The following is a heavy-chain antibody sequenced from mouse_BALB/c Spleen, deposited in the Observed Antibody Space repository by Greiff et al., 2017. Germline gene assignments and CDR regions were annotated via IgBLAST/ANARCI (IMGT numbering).Heavy chain of an antibody. V-gene: IGHV5-15*02. Sequence: EVMLVESGGGLVQPGGSRKLSCAASGFTFSDYGMPWVRQAPGKGLEWVAFISNLAYSIYYADTVSGRFTISRENAKNTLYLEMSSLRSEDTAMYYCARAGDGSYPAWFAYWGQGTLVTVSA. CDR1: GFTFSDYG. J-gene: IGHJ3*01. CDR2: ISNLAYSI. D-gene: IGHD1-1*02. CDR3: ARAGDGSYPAWFAY.